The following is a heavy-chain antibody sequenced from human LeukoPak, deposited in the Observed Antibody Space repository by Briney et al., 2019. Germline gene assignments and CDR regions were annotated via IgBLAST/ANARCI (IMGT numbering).Heavy chain of an antibody. CDR3: ARDGAAPGLYFDP. Sequence: GGSLRLSCAASGFMFSTYWMSWVRQAPGKGLEWVANIKQDGSEKYYVDSVKGRLTISRDNAKNSLYLQMNSLRAEDTAVYYCARDGAAPGLYFDPWGQGTLVTVSS. J-gene: IGHJ4*02. CDR1: GFMFSTYW. V-gene: IGHV3-7*01. CDR2: IKQDGSEK. D-gene: IGHD6-13*01.